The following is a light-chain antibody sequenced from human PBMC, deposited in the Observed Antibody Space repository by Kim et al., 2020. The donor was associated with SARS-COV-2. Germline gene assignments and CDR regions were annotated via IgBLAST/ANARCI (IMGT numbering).Light chain of an antibody. CDR1: QSFSSNY. J-gene: IGKJ5*01. CDR3: QQYGSSPIT. CDR2: GAS. Sequence: EIVLTQSPGTLSLSPGERATVSCRASQSFSSNYLAWYQQKPGQAPRLLIYGASSRATGIPDKFSGSGSGTDFTLTISRLEPEDFAVYYCQQYGSSPITFGQGTRLEIK. V-gene: IGKV3-20*01.